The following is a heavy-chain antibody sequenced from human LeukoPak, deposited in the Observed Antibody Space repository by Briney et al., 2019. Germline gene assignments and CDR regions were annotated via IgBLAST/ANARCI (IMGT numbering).Heavy chain of an antibody. V-gene: IGHV3-30*01. Sequence: GGSLRLSCAASGFTFSSYAMHWVRQAPGKGLEWVAVISYDGSNKYYADSVKGRFTISRDNSKNTLYLQMNSLRAEDTAVYYCARGEDYSWMDFDPWGQGTLVTVSS. J-gene: IGHJ5*02. D-gene: IGHD2-15*01. CDR2: ISYDGSNK. CDR1: GFTFSSYA. CDR3: ARGEDYSWMDFDP.